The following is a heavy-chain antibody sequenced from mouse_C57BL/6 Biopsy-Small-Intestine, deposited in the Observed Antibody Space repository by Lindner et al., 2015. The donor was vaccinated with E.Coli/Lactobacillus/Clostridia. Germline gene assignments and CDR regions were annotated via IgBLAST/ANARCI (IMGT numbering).Heavy chain of an antibody. CDR3: VRAGEYCPDDACRTRIFDL. V-gene: IGHV1S14*01. CDR1: GFTFSNYH. CDR2: INPTGANV. J-gene: IGHJ4*01. D-gene: IGHD2-3*01. Sequence: SVKVSCKASGFTFSNYHLHWVRQAPGQGLEWVAVINPTGANVIHAHEFQGRITVTRNTPTTTLYMDLSSLRSEDTAVYYCVRAGEYCPDDACRTRIFDLWGQGTLVTVSS.